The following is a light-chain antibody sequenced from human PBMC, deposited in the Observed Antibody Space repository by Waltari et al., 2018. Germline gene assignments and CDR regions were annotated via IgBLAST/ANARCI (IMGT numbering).Light chain of an antibody. CDR2: KAS. CDR1: QSINSW. CDR3: QQYRTNPWT. J-gene: IGKJ1*01. Sequence: DIQLTQSPSTLSASVGDRVTLTCRASQSINSWLAWYQQKPGIAPKLLIYKASSLESGVPSRFSGSGSGTEFTLTISSLQPDDLATYYCQQYRTNPWTFGQGTKVEIE. V-gene: IGKV1-5*03.